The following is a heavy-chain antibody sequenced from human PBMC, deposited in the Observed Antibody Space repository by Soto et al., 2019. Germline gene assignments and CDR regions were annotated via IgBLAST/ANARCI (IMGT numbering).Heavy chain of an antibody. V-gene: IGHV2-5*02. CDR1: GFSLSTSGVG. CDR3: VRLLWFGELT. CDR2: IYWDGDK. J-gene: IGHJ4*02. Sequence: XXXXXXXXXTLVKPTQTXTLTCTISGFSLSTSGVGXXWIRQPPGKALDWLALIYWDGDKRYSPSLKSRLTITKDTSKNQVVLTMTNMDPVDTATYYCVRLLWFGELTWGQGTLVTVSS. D-gene: IGHD3-10*01.